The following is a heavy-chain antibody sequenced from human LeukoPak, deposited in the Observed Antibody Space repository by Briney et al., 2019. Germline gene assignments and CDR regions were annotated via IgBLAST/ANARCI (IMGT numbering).Heavy chain of an antibody. CDR3: ARSGYYYDSSGSYPINY. Sequence: SETLSLTCTVSGASISSSDYYWGWIRQPPGEGLEWIGSLYYSGNTYYHPSLKNRVTISVDTSKNQFSLKLSSVTAADTAVYYCARSGYYYDSSGSYPINYWGQGTLVTVSS. V-gene: IGHV4-39*01. D-gene: IGHD3-22*01. CDR1: GASISSSDYY. J-gene: IGHJ4*02. CDR2: LYYSGNT.